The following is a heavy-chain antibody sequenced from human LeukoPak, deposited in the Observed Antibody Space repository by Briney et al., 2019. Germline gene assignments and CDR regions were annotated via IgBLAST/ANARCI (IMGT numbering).Heavy chain of an antibody. CDR1: GFTFSNAW. V-gene: IGHV3-15*01. CDR2: IKSKTDGGTT. J-gene: IGHJ6*02. CDR3: TTGWFGELFRYYYYCYGMDV. D-gene: IGHD3-10*01. Sequence: GGSLRLSCAASGFTFSNAWMSWVRQAPGKGLEWVGRIKSKTDGGTTDYAAPVKGRFTISRDDSKNTLYLQMNSLKTEDTAVYYCTTGWFGELFRYYYYCYGMDVWGQGTTVTVSS.